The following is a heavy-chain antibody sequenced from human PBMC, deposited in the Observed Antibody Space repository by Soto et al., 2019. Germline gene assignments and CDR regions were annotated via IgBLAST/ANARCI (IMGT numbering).Heavy chain of an antibody. V-gene: IGHV3-7*03. D-gene: IGHD3-10*01. CDR3: ARGARAIRGVIIYRGAIRNWFDP. CDR2: IKQDGSEK. J-gene: IGHJ5*02. Sequence: GGSLRLSCAASGFTFSSYWMSWVRQAPGKGLEWVATIKQDGSEKYYVDSVKGRFTISRDNAKNSLYLQMNSLRAEDTAVYYCARGARAIRGVIIYRGAIRNWFDPWGQGTLVTVSS. CDR1: GFTFSSYW.